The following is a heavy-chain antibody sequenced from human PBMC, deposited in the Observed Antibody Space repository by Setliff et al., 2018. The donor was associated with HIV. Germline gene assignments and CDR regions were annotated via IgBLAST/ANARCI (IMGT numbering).Heavy chain of an antibody. V-gene: IGHV4-39*01. J-gene: IGHJ5*02. D-gene: IGHD6-13*01. CDR1: GGSISSSGYY. CDR2: IHYSGTT. CDR3: ARLRAAGTVHYFDP. Sequence: SETLSLTCSVSGGSISSSGYYWSWIRQHPGKGLEWLGYIHYSGTTYYNPSLKGRITISVFTSSQQLSLTLTSVIPADTAVYYCARLRAAGTVHYFDPWGQGTQVTVSS.